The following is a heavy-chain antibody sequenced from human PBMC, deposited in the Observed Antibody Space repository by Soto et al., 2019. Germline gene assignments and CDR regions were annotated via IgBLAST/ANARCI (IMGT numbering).Heavy chain of an antibody. J-gene: IGHJ4*02. D-gene: IGHD6-13*01. Sequence: ASVKVSCKASGYTFTSFDINWVRQAPGQGLEWMGWMNPATGNTGYAQKFQGRVTMTRNTSINTAYMELSSLRSEDTAVYFCGRGGDTSTWYDLDYWGQGALVTVSS. CDR3: GRGGDTSTWYDLDY. CDR1: GYTFTSFD. V-gene: IGHV1-8*01. CDR2: MNPATGNT.